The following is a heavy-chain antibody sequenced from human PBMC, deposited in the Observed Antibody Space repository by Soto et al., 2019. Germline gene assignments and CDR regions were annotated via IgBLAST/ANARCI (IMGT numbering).Heavy chain of an antibody. D-gene: IGHD2-2*01. J-gene: IGHJ6*02. CDR1: GYTFTGYY. V-gene: IGHV1-2*02. CDR3: ARERYQVISDGMDV. CDR2: INPETGGT. Sequence: GASVKVSCKASGYTFTGYYVHWVREAPGQGLEWMGWINPETGGTSYAQKFQGRVTLSRDTSINTAYLELSRLRFDDAAVYFCARERYQVISDGMDVWGQGTRVTASS.